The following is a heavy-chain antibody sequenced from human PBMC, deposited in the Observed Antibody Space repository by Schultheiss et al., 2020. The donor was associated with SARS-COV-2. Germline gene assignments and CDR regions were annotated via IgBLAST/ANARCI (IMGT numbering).Heavy chain of an antibody. CDR2: IYYSGST. V-gene: IGHV4-61*08. J-gene: IGHJ5*02. Sequence: SETLSLTCTVSGGSISSGAYYWSWIRQHPGKGLEWIGYIYYSGSTNYNPSLKSRVTISVDTSKNQFSLKLSSVTAADTAVYYCASTHDYSNYPNWFDPWGQGTLVTVSS. CDR3: ASTHDYSNYPNWFDP. CDR1: GGSISSGAYY. D-gene: IGHD4-11*01.